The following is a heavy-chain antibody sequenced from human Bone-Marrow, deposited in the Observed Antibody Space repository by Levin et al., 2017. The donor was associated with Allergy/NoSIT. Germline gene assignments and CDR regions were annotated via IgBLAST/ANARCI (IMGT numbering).Heavy chain of an antibody. CDR1: GFTFSTYA. CDR2: ISHDGSNE. D-gene: IGHD4-17*01. V-gene: IGHV3-30-3*01. Sequence: PGESLKISCVASGFTFSTYAMHWVRQAPGKGLEWVALISHDGSNEYYADSVKGRFTISRDNSKNTLYVQMNSLRLEDTAVYYCARDYGEQGDAFDVWGQGTMVTVSS. J-gene: IGHJ3*01. CDR3: ARDYGEQGDAFDV.